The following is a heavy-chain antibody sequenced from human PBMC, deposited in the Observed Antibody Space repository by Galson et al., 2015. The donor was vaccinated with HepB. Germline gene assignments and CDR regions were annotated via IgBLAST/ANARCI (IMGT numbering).Heavy chain of an antibody. V-gene: IGHV3-30-3*01. Sequence: SLRLSCAASGFTFSSYAMHWVRQAPGKGLEWVAVISYDGSNKYYADSVKGRFTISRDNSKNTLYLQMNSLRAEDTAVYYCARELGGGSWFDPWGQGTLVTVSS. J-gene: IGHJ5*02. CDR1: GFTFSSYA. D-gene: IGHD3-10*01. CDR2: ISYDGSNK. CDR3: ARELGGGSWFDP.